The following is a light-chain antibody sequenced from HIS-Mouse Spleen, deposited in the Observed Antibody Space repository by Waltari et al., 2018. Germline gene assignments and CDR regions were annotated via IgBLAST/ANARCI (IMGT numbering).Light chain of an antibody. CDR1: SSNIGSNY. CDR3: AAWDDSLSGPWV. Sequence: QSVLTQPPSASGTPGQRVTISCSGSSSNIGSNYVYWYQQPPGTAPKPLNHRNNQRASGVPDRFSGSKSGTSASLAISGLRSEDEADYYCAAWDDSLSGPWVFGGGTKLTVL. V-gene: IGLV1-47*01. J-gene: IGLJ3*02. CDR2: RNN.